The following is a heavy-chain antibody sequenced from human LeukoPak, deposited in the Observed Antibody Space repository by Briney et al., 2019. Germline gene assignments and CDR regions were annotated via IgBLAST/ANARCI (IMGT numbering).Heavy chain of an antibody. CDR1: GYTFTSYG. CDR3: ARDRAFSKYYDILTGYSPGDY. Sequence: ASVKVSCKASGYTFTSYGISWVRQAPGQGLEWMGWISAYNGNTNYAQKLQGRVTMTTDTSTSIAYMELRSLRSDDTAVYYCARDRAFSKYYDILTGYSPGDYWGQGTLVTVSS. D-gene: IGHD3-9*01. V-gene: IGHV1-18*04. J-gene: IGHJ4*02. CDR2: ISAYNGNT.